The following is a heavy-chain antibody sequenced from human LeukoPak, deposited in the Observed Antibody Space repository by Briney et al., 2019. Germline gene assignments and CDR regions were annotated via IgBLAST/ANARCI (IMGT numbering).Heavy chain of an antibody. Sequence: SETLSLTCTVSGGSISNYYWSWIRQPPGKGLEWIGYIYTSGSTNYNPSLKSRVTISVDTSKNQFSLKLRSVTAADTAVYYCARSYDSSGYYYDYWGQGTLVTVSS. CDR2: IYTSGST. J-gene: IGHJ4*02. D-gene: IGHD3-22*01. V-gene: IGHV4-4*09. CDR1: GGSISNYY. CDR3: ARSYDSSGYYYDY.